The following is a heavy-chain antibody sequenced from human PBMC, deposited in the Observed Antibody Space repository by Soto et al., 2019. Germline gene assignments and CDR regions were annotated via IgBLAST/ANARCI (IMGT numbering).Heavy chain of an antibody. CDR1: GFTFSSYG. Sequence: QVQLVESGGGVVQPGRSLRLSCAASGFTFSSYGMHWVRQAPGKGLEWVAVISYDGSNKYYADSVKGRFTISRDNSKNTLYRQVTSLRAEDTAVYYCAKDMDIVVVVAAIDYWGHGTLVTVSS. V-gene: IGHV3-30*18. D-gene: IGHD2-15*01. J-gene: IGHJ4*01. CDR3: AKDMDIVVVVAAIDY. CDR2: ISYDGSNK.